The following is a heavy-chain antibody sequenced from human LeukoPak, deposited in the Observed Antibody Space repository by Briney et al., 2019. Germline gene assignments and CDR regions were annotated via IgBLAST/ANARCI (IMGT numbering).Heavy chain of an antibody. CDR2: ISSSGGST. V-gene: IGHV3-23*01. D-gene: IGHD3-16*02. CDR3: ARSLSSRFSGPRRPYYFDY. CDR1: GFTFSSYA. J-gene: IGHJ4*02. Sequence: GGSLRLSCAASGFTFSSYAMSWVRQAPGKGLQWVSSISSSGGSTYQVDSVKGRFTISRDNSKNTLYLQMNSLRAEDTAVYYCARSLSSRFSGPRRPYYFDYWGQGTLVTVSS.